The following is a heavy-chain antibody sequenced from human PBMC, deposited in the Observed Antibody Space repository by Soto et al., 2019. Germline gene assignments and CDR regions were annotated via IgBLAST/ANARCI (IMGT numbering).Heavy chain of an antibody. CDR2: MYNSGST. Sequence: SETLSLTCSVSGGSVSSYFWNWIRQSPGKGLEWIGYMYNSGSTNYNASLKSRLTISVDTSKNQFSLRLSSVTAADTAVYYCARSKDKRTLDYWGQGTLVTVSS. CDR3: ARSKDKRTLDY. J-gene: IGHJ4*02. CDR1: GGSVSSYF. V-gene: IGHV4-59*08.